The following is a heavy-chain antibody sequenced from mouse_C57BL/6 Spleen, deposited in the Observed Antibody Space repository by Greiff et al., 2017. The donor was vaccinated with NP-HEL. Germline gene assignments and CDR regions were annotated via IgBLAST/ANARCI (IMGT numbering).Heavy chain of an antibody. V-gene: IGHV5-4*01. D-gene: IGHD1-1*01. CDR1: GFTFSSYA. CDR2: ISDGGSYT. CDR3: ARDGITTVVAPYFDY. Sequence: EVKLMESGGGLVKPGGSLKLSCAASGFTFSSYAMSWVRQTPEKRLEWVATISDGGSYTYYPDNVKGRFTISRDNAKNNLYLQMSHLKSEDTAMYYCARDGITTVVAPYFDYWGQGTTLTVSS. J-gene: IGHJ2*01.